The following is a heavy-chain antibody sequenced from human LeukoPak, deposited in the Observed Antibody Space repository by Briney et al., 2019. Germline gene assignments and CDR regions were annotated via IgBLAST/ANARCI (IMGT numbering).Heavy chain of an antibody. J-gene: IGHJ5*02. Sequence: GGSLRPSCAASGFTFSSYAMHWVRQAPGKGLEWVAVISYDGSNKYYADSVKGRFTISRDNSKNTLYLQMNSLRAEDTAVYYCARDRCTNGVCLVFDPWGQGTLVTVSS. CDR1: GFTFSSYA. D-gene: IGHD2-8*01. V-gene: IGHV3-30*04. CDR2: ISYDGSNK. CDR3: ARDRCTNGVCLVFDP.